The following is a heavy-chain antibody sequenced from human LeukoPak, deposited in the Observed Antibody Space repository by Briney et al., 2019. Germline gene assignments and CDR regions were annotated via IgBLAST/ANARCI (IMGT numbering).Heavy chain of an antibody. V-gene: IGHV4-34*01. CDR3: ARGRFQRRFLATPFDP. Sequence: SETLSLTCAVYGGSFSDYYWSYIRQSPGKGLEWIGEINHSGNSNYNPSLESRVTMSVDTSKRQFSLRLVSVTAADTAVYYCARGRFQRRFLATPFDPWGQGTLVIVSS. J-gene: IGHJ5*02. CDR2: INHSGNS. D-gene: IGHD4-23*01. CDR1: GGSFSDYY.